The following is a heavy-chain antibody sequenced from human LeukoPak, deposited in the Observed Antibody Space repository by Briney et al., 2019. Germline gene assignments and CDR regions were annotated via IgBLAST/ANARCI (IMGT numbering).Heavy chain of an antibody. CDR1: GYTFTGYY. J-gene: IGHJ4*02. Sequence: ASVKVSCKASGYTFTGYYIHWVRQAPGQGLEWMGWINPHSGGTNYAQKLQGGGTMTRDTSITTAYMEMSSLRSADTAVYYCARDVGEYCSSTNCYASHYWGQGTLVTVSS. CDR2: INPHSGGT. V-gene: IGHV1-2*02. D-gene: IGHD2-2*01. CDR3: ARDVGEYCSSTNCYASHY.